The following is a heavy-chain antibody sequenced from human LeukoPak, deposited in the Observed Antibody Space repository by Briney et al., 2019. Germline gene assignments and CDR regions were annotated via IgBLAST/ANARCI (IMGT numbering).Heavy chain of an antibody. J-gene: IGHJ4*02. D-gene: IGHD4-17*01. V-gene: IGHV4-59*12. CDR1: GDSMRGSY. Sequence: SETLSLTCTVSGDSMRGSYWNWIRQPPGKALEWIGFIYYSGSTIYNPSLKSRVTMWVDTAKKQFSLNLTSVSAADTALYFCAKVDGGGGDYGFDSWGQGTLVTVSS. CDR3: AKVDGGGGDYGFDS. CDR2: IYYSGST.